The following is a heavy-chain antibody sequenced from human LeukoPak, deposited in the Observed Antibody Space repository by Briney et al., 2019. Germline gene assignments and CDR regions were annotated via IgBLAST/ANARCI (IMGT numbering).Heavy chain of an antibody. Sequence: PSETLSLTCAVYGGSLTDHFWTWIRQPPGKGLEWIAELSHTGKTHSNPSLDSRVTISVGTSKNHFSLNLTSVTAADTAVYYCARVPGGGVDFWGQGTPVTVSS. CDR1: GGSLTDHF. CDR3: ARVPGGGVDF. V-gene: IGHV4-34*01. CDR2: LSHTGKT. J-gene: IGHJ4*02. D-gene: IGHD2-15*01.